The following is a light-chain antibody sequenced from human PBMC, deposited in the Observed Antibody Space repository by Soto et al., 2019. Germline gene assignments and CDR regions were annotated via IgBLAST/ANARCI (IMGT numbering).Light chain of an antibody. Sequence: QSVLTQPPSASGSPGQSVTISCTGTSSDVGGYNYVSWYQQYPGKAPKLKIYEVSKRPSGVPDRFSGSKSGNTASLTVSGLQAEDEADYYCSSYAASNNFYVFGTGTKVTVL. J-gene: IGLJ1*01. V-gene: IGLV2-8*01. CDR3: SSYAASNNFYV. CDR1: SSDVGGYNY. CDR2: EVS.